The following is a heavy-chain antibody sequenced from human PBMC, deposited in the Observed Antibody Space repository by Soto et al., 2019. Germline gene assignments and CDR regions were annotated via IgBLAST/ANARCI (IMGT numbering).Heavy chain of an antibody. Sequence: QVQLQESGPGLVKPSETLSLTCTVSGGSIINHYWSWIRQPPGKGLGWIGYIYYSGSTNYNPSLKRRVTISVDTSKNQFSLNLTSLTAADTAIYYCARANWYSEYWGQGTLVTVSS. J-gene: IGHJ4*02. CDR1: GGSIINHY. CDR3: ARANWYSEY. CDR2: IYYSGST. V-gene: IGHV4-59*11. D-gene: IGHD7-27*01.